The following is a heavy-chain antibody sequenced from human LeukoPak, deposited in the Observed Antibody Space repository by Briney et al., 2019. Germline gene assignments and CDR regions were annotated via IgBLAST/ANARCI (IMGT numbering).Heavy chain of an antibody. D-gene: IGHD1-26*01. CDR2: ISAYNGNT. CDR3: ARDRYSGKHPGGIDY. V-gene: IGHV1-18*01. Sequence: ASVKVSCKASGYTFTSYGISWVRQAPGQGLEWMGWISAYNGNTNYAQKLQGRVTMTTDTSTSTAYMELRSLRSDDTAVYYCARDRYSGKHPGGIDYWGQGTLVTVSS. J-gene: IGHJ4*02. CDR1: GYTFTSYG.